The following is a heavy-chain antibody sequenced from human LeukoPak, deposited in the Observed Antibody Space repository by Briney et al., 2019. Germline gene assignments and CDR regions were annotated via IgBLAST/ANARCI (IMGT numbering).Heavy chain of an antibody. J-gene: IGHJ4*02. V-gene: IGHV3-33*01. CDR3: ARWGIATAGGIDY. Sequence: GTSLRLSCAASGFSFSRYGMPWVRQAPGKGLEWVALIWFDGSNKYHADSVKGRFTISRDNSKNTLDLQMSSLRVEDTAVYYCARWGIATAGGIDYWGQGTLVTVSS. CDR2: IWFDGSNK. D-gene: IGHD6-13*01. CDR1: GFSFSRYG.